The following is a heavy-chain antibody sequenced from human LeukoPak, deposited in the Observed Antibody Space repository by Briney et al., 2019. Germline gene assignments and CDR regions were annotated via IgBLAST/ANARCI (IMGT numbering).Heavy chain of an antibody. Sequence: PGGSLRDSCAASGFIFSTHGMHWVRQAPGKGLEWVSLISYDGSTKYYADSVEGRFTISGDNSKSTLYLQLNSLRVEDTAVYYCAKDRHFYGAGTYYNLDYWGQGTLVTVSS. J-gene: IGHJ4*02. V-gene: IGHV3-30*18. CDR2: ISYDGSTK. D-gene: IGHD3-10*01. CDR3: AKDRHFYGAGTYYNLDY. CDR1: GFIFSTHG.